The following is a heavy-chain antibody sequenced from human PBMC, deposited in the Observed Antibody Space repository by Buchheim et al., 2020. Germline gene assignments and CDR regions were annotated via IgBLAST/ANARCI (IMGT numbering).Heavy chain of an antibody. CDR3: ARQFGTPNYYYGMDV. Sequence: EVQLVQSGAEVKKPGESLRISCKGSGYSFTSYWISWVRQMPGKGLEWLGRIDPSDSYTNYSPSFQGHVTITADKSISTAYPQWSSLKASDTAMYYCARQFGTPNYYYGMDVWGQGTT. CDR1: GYSFTSYW. V-gene: IGHV5-10-1*03. D-gene: IGHD1-1*01. CDR2: IDPSDSYT. J-gene: IGHJ6*02.